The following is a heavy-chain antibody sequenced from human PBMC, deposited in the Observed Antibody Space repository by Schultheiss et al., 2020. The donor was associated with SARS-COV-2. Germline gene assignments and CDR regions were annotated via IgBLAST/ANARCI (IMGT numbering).Heavy chain of an antibody. Sequence: GGSLRLSCAASGFTFSSYAMSWVRQAPGKGLEWVSSISSSSSYIYYADSVKGRFTISRDNAKNSLYLQMNSLRAEDTAVYYCAKDLYSSGWSTRDYWGQGTLVTVSS. CDR3: AKDLYSSGWSTRDY. J-gene: IGHJ4*02. CDR1: GFTFSSYA. CDR2: ISSSSSYI. D-gene: IGHD6-19*01. V-gene: IGHV3-21*04.